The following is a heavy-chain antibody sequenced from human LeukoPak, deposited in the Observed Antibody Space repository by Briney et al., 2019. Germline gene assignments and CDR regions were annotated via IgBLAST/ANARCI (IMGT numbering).Heavy chain of an antibody. J-gene: IGHJ4*02. CDR2: INHSGYT. Sequence: SETLSLTCAVYGESSFSNYYWSWIRQTPGGALEWIGEINHSGYTNYNPSLKSRVTLSIDTSKNQFSLRLNSVTAADTAVYYCSRQVVGNDYWGQGTLVAVSS. D-gene: IGHD3-22*01. V-gene: IGHV4-34*01. CDR3: SRQVVGNDY. CDR1: GESSFSNYY.